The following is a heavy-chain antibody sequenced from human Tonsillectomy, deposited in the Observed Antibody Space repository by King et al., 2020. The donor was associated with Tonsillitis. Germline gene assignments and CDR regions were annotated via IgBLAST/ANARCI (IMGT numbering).Heavy chain of an antibody. J-gene: IGHJ4*02. D-gene: IGHD1-1*01. Sequence: VQLVQSGAEVKKPGSSVKISCKVSGGTLNSYAINWVRQAPGHGLEWMGGIIPLFGAINSAQKFQGRVTITADESTNTDYMELNSLASDDTAVYYCARGTAMAGTAGLYWGQGTLVTVSS. CDR3: ARGTAMAGTAGLY. CDR1: GGTLNSYA. V-gene: IGHV1-69*12. CDR2: IIPLFGAI.